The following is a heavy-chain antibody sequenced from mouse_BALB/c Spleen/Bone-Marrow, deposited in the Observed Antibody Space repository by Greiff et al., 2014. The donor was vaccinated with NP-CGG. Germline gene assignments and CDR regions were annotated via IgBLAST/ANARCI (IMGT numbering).Heavy chain of an antibody. CDR1: GYTFTSYW. CDR3: AREGYYGSPFAY. V-gene: IGHV1-7*01. Sequence: QVQLQQSGAELAKPGASVKMSCKASGYTFTSYWMHWVKQRPGQGLEWIGYINPSTGYTEYNQKFKDRATLTADKSSSTAYMQLSSLTSEDSAVYYCAREGYYGSPFAYWGQGTLVTVSA. CDR2: INPSTGYT. D-gene: IGHD1-1*01. J-gene: IGHJ3*01.